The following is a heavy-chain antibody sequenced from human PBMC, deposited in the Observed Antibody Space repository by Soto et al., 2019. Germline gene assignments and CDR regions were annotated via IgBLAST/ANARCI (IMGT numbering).Heavy chain of an antibody. CDR3: ARPDSYCSGGSCYSVDFDI. CDR2: IYYSGST. D-gene: IGHD2-15*01. V-gene: IGHV4-59*08. Sequence: SETLSLTCTVSGGSISSYYWSWIRQPPGKGLEWIGYIYYSGSTNYNPSLKSRVTISVDTSKNQFSLKLSSVTAADTAVYYCARPDSYCSGGSCYSVDFDIWGQGTMVTVSS. CDR1: GGSISSYY. J-gene: IGHJ3*02.